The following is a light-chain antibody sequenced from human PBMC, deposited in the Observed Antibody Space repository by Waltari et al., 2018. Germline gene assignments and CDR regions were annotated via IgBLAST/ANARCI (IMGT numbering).Light chain of an antibody. J-gene: IGKJ3*01. V-gene: IGKV1-39*01. CDR2: AAS. Sequence: DIQMTQSPSSLSASVGDRVTITCRASQSISTFLNWYQQKEGRAPKRLIYAASTLQRGVPSRFSGSGAGSDFTLTISSLPPEDSATYHCQESVSTPKGTFGPGTKVEIK. CDR1: QSISTF. CDR3: QESVSTPKGT.